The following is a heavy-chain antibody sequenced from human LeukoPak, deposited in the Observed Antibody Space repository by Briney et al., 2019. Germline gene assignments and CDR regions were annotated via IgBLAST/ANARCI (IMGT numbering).Heavy chain of an antibody. CDR1: GYTFTGYY. Sequence: ASVKVSCKASGYTFTGYYMHWVRQAPGQGLEWMGWINPNSGGTYYAQKFQGWVTMTRDTSISTAYMELSRLRSDDTAVYYCARDGGGIYYGSGTDYYGMDVWGQGTTVTVSS. J-gene: IGHJ6*02. D-gene: IGHD3-10*01. CDR3: ARDGGGIYYGSGTDYYGMDV. V-gene: IGHV1-2*04. CDR2: INPNSGGT.